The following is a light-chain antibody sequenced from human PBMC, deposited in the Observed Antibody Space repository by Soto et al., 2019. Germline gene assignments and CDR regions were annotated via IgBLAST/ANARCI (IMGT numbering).Light chain of an antibody. CDR3: QSYDSRLTGSYV. CDR1: SSDIGAGYR. CDR2: DNT. Sequence: QSVLTQPPSVSGAPGERVTISCTGSSSDIGAGYRVRWYQQVPGTAPKLLIYDNTDRPSGVPDRFSASTSGTSASLTINGLQAEDEGDYYCQSYDSRLTGSYVFGTGTKLTVL. V-gene: IGLV1-40*01. J-gene: IGLJ1*01.